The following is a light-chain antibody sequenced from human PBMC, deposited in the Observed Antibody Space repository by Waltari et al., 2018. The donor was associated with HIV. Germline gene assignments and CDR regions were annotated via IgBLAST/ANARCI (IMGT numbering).Light chain of an antibody. CDR2: SYD. J-gene: IGLJ2*01. CDR1: SSNIGSNT. Sequence: QSVLTQPPSVSGTPGQRVTISCSGSSSNIGSNTVTWYQQLPGTAPKLLIFSYDHRPSGVPDRFSGSKSGTSASLAISGLQSEDEADYYCAACDDSLNGVIFGGGTRVTGL. V-gene: IGLV1-44*01. CDR3: AACDDSLNGVI.